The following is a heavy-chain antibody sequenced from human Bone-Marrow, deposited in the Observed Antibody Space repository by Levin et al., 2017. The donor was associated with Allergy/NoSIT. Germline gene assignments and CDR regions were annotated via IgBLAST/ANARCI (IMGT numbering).Heavy chain of an antibody. J-gene: IGHJ3*02. V-gene: IGHV4-39*01. CDR2: VYYGETT. CDR3: VRHVLRFLEWLGDDALDI. D-gene: IGHD3-3*01. CDR1: GDSIRSTSHY. Sequence: GSLRLSCTVSGDSIRSTSHYWGWVRQSPGKGLEWIATVYYGETTYYNPSLKTRVSISVDTSKNQFSLRLRSVTAADTAVYYCVRHVLRFLEWLGDDALDIWGQGTMVTVSS.